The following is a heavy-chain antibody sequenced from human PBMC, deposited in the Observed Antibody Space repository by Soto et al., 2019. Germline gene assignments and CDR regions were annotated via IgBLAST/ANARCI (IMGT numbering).Heavy chain of an antibody. V-gene: IGHV3-11*01. Sequence: QVQLVESGGGLVKPGGSLRLSCAASGFTFSDYYMSWIRQAPGKGLEWVSYISSSGSTIYYAVSVKGRFTISRDNAKNSLNLQMNSLRAEDTAVYYCARDQEMATTQYYYYYGMDVWGQGTTVTVSS. CDR2: ISSSGSTI. CDR3: ARDQEMATTQYYYYYGMDV. J-gene: IGHJ6*02. D-gene: IGHD1-1*01. CDR1: GFTFSDYY.